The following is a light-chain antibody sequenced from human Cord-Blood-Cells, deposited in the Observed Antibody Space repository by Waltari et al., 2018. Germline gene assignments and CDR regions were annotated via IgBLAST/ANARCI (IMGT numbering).Light chain of an antibody. CDR2: SNN. V-gene: IGLV1-44*01. CDR3: AAWDDSLNGVV. Sequence: QSVLTQPPSASGTPGPRVTISCSGSSSNLGSNTVTWYQQLPGTAPKLLIYSNNQRPSGVPDRFYGSKSGTSASLAISGLQSEDEADYYCAAWDDSLNGVVFGGGTKLTVL. CDR1: SSNLGSNT. J-gene: IGLJ2*01.